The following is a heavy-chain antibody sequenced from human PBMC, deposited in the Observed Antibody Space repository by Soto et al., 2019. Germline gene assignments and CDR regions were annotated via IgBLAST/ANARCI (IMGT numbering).Heavy chain of an antibody. Sequence: PSQTLSLTCAVYGGSFSGYYWSWIRQPPGKGLEWIGEINHSGSTNYNPSLKSRVTISVDTSKNQFSLKLSSVTAADTAVYYCARGRGYSSGSYGYWGQGTLVTVSS. CDR1: GGSFSGYY. CDR2: INHSGST. J-gene: IGHJ4*02. V-gene: IGHV4-34*01. CDR3: ARGRGYSSGSYGY. D-gene: IGHD6-19*01.